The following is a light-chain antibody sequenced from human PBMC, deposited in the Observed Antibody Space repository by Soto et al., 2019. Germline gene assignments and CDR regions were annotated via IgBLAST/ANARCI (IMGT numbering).Light chain of an antibody. Sequence: DIQLTQSPSFLSASVGDRVTITCRASQGISSYLAWYQQKPGKAPKLLIYAASTLQSGVPSRFSGSGSGTEFTLTISSLQPADFATYYCQQLNSYPRTFGPGTKVDIK. CDR2: AAS. V-gene: IGKV1-9*01. CDR1: QGISSY. J-gene: IGKJ3*01. CDR3: QQLNSYPRT.